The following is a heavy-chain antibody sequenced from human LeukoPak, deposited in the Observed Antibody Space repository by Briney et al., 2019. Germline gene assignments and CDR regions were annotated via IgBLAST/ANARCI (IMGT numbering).Heavy chain of an antibody. CDR1: GYSFTIYW. CDR3: ARSTRLGILGGGFDY. J-gene: IGHJ4*02. CDR2: SYPGDSDT. D-gene: IGHD7-27*01. Sequence: GESLKISCKGSGYSFTIYWIGWVREMPGEGLGWVGMSYPGDSDTRYSPPFQGQVTISADKSISTAYLQWSSLKASDTAMYYCARSTRLGILGGGFDYWGQGTLVTVSS. V-gene: IGHV5-51*01.